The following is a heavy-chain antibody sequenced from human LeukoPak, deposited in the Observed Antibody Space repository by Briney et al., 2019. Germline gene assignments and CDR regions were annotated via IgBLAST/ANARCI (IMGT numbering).Heavy chain of an antibody. J-gene: IGHJ4*02. V-gene: IGHV3-49*03. CDR3: TRGGMGYGSGSYLPGY. Sequence: GGSLRLSCTASGFTFGDYAMSWFRQAPGKGLEWVGFIRSKAYGGTTEYAASVKGRFTISRDDSKSIAYLQMNSLKTEDTAVYYCTRGGMGYGSGSYLPGYWGQGTLVTVSS. D-gene: IGHD3-10*01. CDR2: IRSKAYGGTT. CDR1: GFTFGDYA.